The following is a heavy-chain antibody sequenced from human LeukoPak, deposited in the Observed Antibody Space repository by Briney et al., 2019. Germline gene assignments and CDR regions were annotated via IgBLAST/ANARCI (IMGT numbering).Heavy chain of an antibody. D-gene: IGHD6-13*01. V-gene: IGHV6-1*01. CDR3: ARERSSWYYLDY. CDR2: TYYRSQWYY. Sequence: SQTLSLTCVISGDSVSSNIATWNWIRQSPSRGLEWLGRTYYRSQWYYDYAVPVRGRITINPDTSKNQFSLQLSSVTPEDTAVYFCARERSSWYYLDYWGQGMLVTVSS. CDR1: GDSVSSNIAT. J-gene: IGHJ4*02.